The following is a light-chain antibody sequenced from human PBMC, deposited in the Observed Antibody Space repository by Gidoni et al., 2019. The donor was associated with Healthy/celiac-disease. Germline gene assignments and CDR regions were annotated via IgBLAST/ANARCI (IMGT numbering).Light chain of an antibody. CDR2: GSS. CDR3: QQYGNSPRT. V-gene: IGKV3-20*01. J-gene: IGKJ1*01. CDR1: QSVSSSY. Sequence: ELVLTQSPGTLSLSPGERATLSCRASQSVSSSYLAWYQQKPGQAPRLLIYGSSRRATGIPGRLSGSGAGTDFTLTLSRLEPEDFAGYYCQQYGNSPRTFGQGTKVEIK.